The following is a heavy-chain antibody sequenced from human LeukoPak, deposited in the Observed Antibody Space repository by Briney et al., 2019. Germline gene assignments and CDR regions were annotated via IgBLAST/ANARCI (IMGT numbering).Heavy chain of an antibody. V-gene: IGHV4-59*11. D-gene: IGHD4-17*01. CDR1: GGSITSHY. CDR3: ASEVDYGDGNWFDP. CDR2: IYYSGST. Sequence: SETLSLTCTVSGGSITSHYWSWIRQPPGKGLEWIGYIYYSGSTNYNPSLKSRVTISLDTSKNQFSLRLSSVTAADTAVYYCASEVDYGDGNWFDPWGQGALVTVSS. J-gene: IGHJ5*02.